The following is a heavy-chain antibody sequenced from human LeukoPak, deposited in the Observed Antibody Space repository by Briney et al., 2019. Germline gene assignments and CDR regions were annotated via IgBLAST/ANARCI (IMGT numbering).Heavy chain of an antibody. D-gene: IGHD6-13*01. CDR3: ARGPIAAAGDY. CDR1: GYTFSSYG. Sequence: ASVKVSCKTSGYTFSSYGISWVRQAPGQGLEWMGWISTYTGNTNYVQKLQGRVTMSTDTSTSTAYMELRSLRSDDTAVYYCARGPIAAAGDYWGQGTLVTVSS. V-gene: IGHV1-18*01. CDR2: ISTYTGNT. J-gene: IGHJ4*02.